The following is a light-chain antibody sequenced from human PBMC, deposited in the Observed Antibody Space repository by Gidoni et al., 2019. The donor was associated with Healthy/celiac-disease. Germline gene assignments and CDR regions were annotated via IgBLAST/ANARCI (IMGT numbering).Light chain of an antibody. CDR3: QQRSNWPIT. Sequence: EIVLTQSPATLSLSPGERATLSCRASQSVSSYLAWYQQKPGQAPRLLIYEASNRATGIPARFSGRGSGTVFTLTIRSLEPEYFAVYYCQQRSNWPITFGQGTRLEIK. V-gene: IGKV3-11*01. CDR2: EAS. CDR1: QSVSSY. J-gene: IGKJ5*01.